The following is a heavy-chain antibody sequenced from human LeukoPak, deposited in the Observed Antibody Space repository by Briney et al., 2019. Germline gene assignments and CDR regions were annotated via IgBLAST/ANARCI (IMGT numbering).Heavy chain of an antibody. CDR3: ARVADTAMGRYYYYGMDV. Sequence: ASVKVSCKASGYTFTGYYMHWVRQAPGQGLEWMGWINPNSGGTNYARKFQGRVTMTRDTSISTAYMELSRLRSDDTAVYYCARVADTAMGRYYYYGMDVWGQGTTVTVSS. CDR1: GYTFTGYY. V-gene: IGHV1-2*02. D-gene: IGHD5-18*01. J-gene: IGHJ6*02. CDR2: INPNSGGT.